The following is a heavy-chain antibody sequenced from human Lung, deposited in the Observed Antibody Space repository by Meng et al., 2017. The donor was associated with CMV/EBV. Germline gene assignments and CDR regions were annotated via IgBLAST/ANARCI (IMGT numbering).Heavy chain of an antibody. V-gene: IGHV4-31*03. CDR3: ARASYGSGSPLGESWFDP. Sequence: QAPLSGPRPSIVTPSPTLSLPCSVLGGSISCGGYYWGWIRQHPGRGLEWIGYIHSSGSTYYNPSLRSRLTISVDTSKNQFSLKLSSVTAADTAVYYCARASYGSGSPLGESWFDPWGQGTLVTVSS. CDR1: GGSISCGGYY. D-gene: IGHD3-10*01. J-gene: IGHJ5*02. CDR2: IHSSGST.